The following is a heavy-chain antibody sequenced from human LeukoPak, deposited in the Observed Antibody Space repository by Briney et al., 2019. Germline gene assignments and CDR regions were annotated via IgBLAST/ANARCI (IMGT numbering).Heavy chain of an antibody. V-gene: IGHV1-8*01. CDR3: ARGGAGSEIAVAVPFYCDY. CDR2: MNPNSGNT. D-gene: IGHD6-19*01. J-gene: IGHJ4*02. CDR1: GYTFTSYD. Sequence: ASVKVSCKASGYTFTSYDINWVRQATGQGLEWMGWMNPNSGNTGYAQKFQGRVTMTTDTSTSTAYMELRSLRSDDTAVYYCARGGAGSEIAVAVPFYCDYWGQGTLVTVSS.